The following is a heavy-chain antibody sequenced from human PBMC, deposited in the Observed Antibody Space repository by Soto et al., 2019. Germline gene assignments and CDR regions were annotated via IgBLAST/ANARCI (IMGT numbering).Heavy chain of an antibody. Sequence: GGSLRLSCAASGFTFSNAWMSWVRQAPGKGLEWVGRIKSKTDGGTTDYAAPVKGRFTISRDDSKNTLYLQMNSLKTEDTAVYYCTTSLSDIVAFWGSRAFDIWGQGTMVTVSS. CDR3: TTSLSDIVAFWGSRAFDI. J-gene: IGHJ3*02. D-gene: IGHD5-12*01. CDR2: IKSKTDGGTT. V-gene: IGHV3-15*01. CDR1: GFTFSNAW.